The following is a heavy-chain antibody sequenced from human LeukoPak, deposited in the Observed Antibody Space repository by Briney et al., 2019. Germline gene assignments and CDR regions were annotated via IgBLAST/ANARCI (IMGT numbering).Heavy chain of an antibody. V-gene: IGHV3-23*01. CDR3: AKGRPHRGWASSWAHRKTGAFDI. Sequence: GGSLRLSCAASGFTFSSYAMSWVRQAPGKGLEWVSAISGSVGSTYYADSVKGRFTISRDNSKNALYLQMHSLRAEETAVYYCAKGRPHRGWASSWAHRKTGAFDIWGQGTMVTVSS. J-gene: IGHJ3*02. CDR2: ISGSVGST. CDR1: GFTFSSYA. D-gene: IGHD6-13*01.